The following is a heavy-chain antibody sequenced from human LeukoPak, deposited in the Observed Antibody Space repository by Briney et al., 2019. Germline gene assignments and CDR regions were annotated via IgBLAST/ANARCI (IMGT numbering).Heavy chain of an antibody. Sequence: GGSLRLSCAASGVTLSSYWMSWVRQAPGKGLEWVANIKEDGSEKYYVDSVKGRFTISRDNAKTSVYLQMNSLRAEDTAVYYCARGRFNYDSTGYSSFYYWGQGTLVTVSS. CDR2: IKEDGSEK. CDR3: ARGRFNYDSTGYSSFYY. D-gene: IGHD3-22*01. V-gene: IGHV3-7*01. J-gene: IGHJ4*02. CDR1: GVTLSSYW.